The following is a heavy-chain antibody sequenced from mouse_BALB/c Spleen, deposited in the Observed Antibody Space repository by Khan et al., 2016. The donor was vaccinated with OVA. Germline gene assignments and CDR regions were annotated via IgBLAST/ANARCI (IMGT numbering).Heavy chain of an antibody. D-gene: IGHD2-14*01. Sequence: QIQLVQSGPELKKPEETVKISCKASGYTFTDYSMHWVKQAPGKGLKWMGWINTETGEPTYADDFKGRFAFSLATSASTAYLQINNLKNEDTATYFCARDRYDYFDDWGQGTTLTVSS. CDR2: INTETGEP. CDR3: ARDRYDYFDD. CDR1: GYTFTDYS. V-gene: IGHV9-2-1*01. J-gene: IGHJ2*01.